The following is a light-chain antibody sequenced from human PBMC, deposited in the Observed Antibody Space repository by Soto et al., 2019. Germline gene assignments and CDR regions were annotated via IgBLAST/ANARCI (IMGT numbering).Light chain of an antibody. Sequence: QSVLTQPPSASGTPGQRVTISCSGSSSNIGSNTVNWYQQLPGAAPKLLVHSDNQRPSGVPDRFSGSRSGTSASLAISGLKSEDEADYYCATWEDRLNVYVLFGGGTKLTVL. V-gene: IGLV1-44*01. CDR3: ATWEDRLNVYVL. CDR2: SDN. J-gene: IGLJ2*01. CDR1: SSNIGSNT.